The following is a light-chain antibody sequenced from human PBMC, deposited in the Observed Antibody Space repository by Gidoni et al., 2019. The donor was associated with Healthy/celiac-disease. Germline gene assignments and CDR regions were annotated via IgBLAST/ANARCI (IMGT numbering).Light chain of an antibody. Sequence: ETALTQAPGTLSLSPGVRATLSCRPSQSLSSSYLAWYQQKPGQAPRLLIYGASSRATGIPDRFSGSGSGTDFTLTISRLEPEDFAVYYCQQYGSSPLTFGGGTKVEIK. J-gene: IGKJ4*01. CDR1: QSLSSSY. CDR3: QQYGSSPLT. CDR2: GAS. V-gene: IGKV3-20*01.